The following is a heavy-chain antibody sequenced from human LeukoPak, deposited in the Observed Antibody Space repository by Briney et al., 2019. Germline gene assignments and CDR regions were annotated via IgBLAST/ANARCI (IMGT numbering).Heavy chain of an antibody. CDR1: GGSISSGDYY. CDR2: IYYSGST. CDR3: ARVPRSTDQIDY. V-gene: IGHV4-30-4*08. J-gene: IGHJ4*02. D-gene: IGHD2-2*01. Sequence: PSQTLSLTCTVSGGSISSGDYYWSWIRQPPGKGLEWIGYIYYSGSTYYNPSLKSRVTISVDTSKNQFSLKLSSVTAADTAVYYCARVPRSTDQIDYWGQGTLVTVSS.